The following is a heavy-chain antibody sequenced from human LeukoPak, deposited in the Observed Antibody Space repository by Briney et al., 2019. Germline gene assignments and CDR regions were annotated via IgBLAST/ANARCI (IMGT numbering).Heavy chain of an antibody. J-gene: IGHJ4*02. CDR2: IWYDGGNK. CDR1: GFTFSSYG. V-gene: IGHV3-33*06. Sequence: PGGSLRLSCAASGFTFSSYGMHWVRQAPGKGLEWVAVIWYDGGNKYYADSVKGRFTISRDNSKNTLYLQMNSLRAEDTAVYYCAKGTATIFGVARIDYWGQGTLVTVSS. CDR3: AKGTATIFGVARIDY. D-gene: IGHD3-3*01.